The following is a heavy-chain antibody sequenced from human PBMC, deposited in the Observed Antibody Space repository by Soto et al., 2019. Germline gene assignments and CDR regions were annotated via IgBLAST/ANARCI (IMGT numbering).Heavy chain of an antibody. CDR3: ARDPLGVRGVIYWFDP. V-gene: IGHV1-69*01. Sequence: QVQLVQSGAEVKKPGSSVKVSCKASGGTFSSYAISWVRQAPGQGLEWMGGIIPIFGTANYAQKFQGRVTSTADESTSTAYMELGSLRYEDTAVYYCARDPLGVRGVIYWFDPWGQGTLVTVSS. J-gene: IGHJ5*02. CDR1: GGTFSSYA. CDR2: IIPIFGTA. D-gene: IGHD3-10*01.